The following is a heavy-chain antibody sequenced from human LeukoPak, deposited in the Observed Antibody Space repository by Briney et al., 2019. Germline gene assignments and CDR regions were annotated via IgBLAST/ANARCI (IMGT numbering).Heavy chain of an antibody. Sequence: SETLSLTCTVSGGSISSYYWSWIRQPAGKGLEWIGRIYTGGSTDYNPSLKSRVTMSVDTSKNQFSLKLSSVTAADTAVYYCARGPSIAAAGTNYFDYWGQGTLVTVSS. CDR1: GGSISSYY. J-gene: IGHJ4*02. CDR3: ARGPSIAAAGTNYFDY. V-gene: IGHV4-4*07. D-gene: IGHD6-13*01. CDR2: IYTGGST.